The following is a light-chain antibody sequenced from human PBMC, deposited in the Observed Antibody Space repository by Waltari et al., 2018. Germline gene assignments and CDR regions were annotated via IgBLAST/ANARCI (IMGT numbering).Light chain of an antibody. J-gene: IGKJ4*01. CDR3: QQRSNWGLT. V-gene: IGKV3-11*01. Sequence: EIVLTQSQATLSFSPGERATLSGRASQSVSSYLAWYQQKPGQAPRLLIYDASNRATGIPARFSGSGSGTDFTLTISSLEPEDFAVYYCQQRSNWGLTFGGGTKVEIK. CDR1: QSVSSY. CDR2: DAS.